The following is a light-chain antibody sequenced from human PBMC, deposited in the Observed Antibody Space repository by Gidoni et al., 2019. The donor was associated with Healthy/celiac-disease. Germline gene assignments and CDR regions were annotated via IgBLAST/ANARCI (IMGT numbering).Light chain of an antibody. V-gene: IGKV1-5*01. J-gene: IGKJ1*01. CDR2: DAS. Sequence: DIQMTQSPSTLSASVGDRVTITCRASQSISSWLAWCQQKPGKAPKLLIYDASSLESGVPSRFSGSGSGTGFTLTISSLQPDDFATYYCQQYNSYSWTFGQGTRVEIK. CDR1: QSISSW. CDR3: QQYNSYSWT.